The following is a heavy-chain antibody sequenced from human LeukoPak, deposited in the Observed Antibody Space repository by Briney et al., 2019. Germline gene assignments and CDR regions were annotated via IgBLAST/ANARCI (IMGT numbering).Heavy chain of an antibody. J-gene: IGHJ3*02. D-gene: IGHD2-2*01. CDR3: ARDNELLYCSSTSCGGFDI. Sequence: PSGTLSLTCAVSGGSISSSNWWSWVRQPPGKGLEWIGKIYHSGSTNYNPSLKSRVTISVDMSKNQFSVKMSSVTAADTAVYYCARDNELLYCSSTSCGGFDIWGQGTMVTVSS. V-gene: IGHV4-4*02. CDR1: GGSISSSNW. CDR2: IYHSGST.